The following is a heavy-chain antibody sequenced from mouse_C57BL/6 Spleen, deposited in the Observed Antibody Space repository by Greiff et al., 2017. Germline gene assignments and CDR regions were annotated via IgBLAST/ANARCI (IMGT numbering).Heavy chain of an antibody. V-gene: IGHV1-15*01. D-gene: IGHD1-1*01. CDR1: GYTFTDYE. J-gene: IGHJ1*03. CDR2: IDPATGGT. Sequence: VQLQQSGAELVRPGASVTLSCKASGYTFTDYEMHWVKQTPVHGLEWIGAIDPATGGTAYNQKFKGKAILTADKSSSTAYMELRSLTSEDSAVYYCTPIYYYGSRRDWYFDVWGTGTTVTVSS. CDR3: TPIYYYGSRRDWYFDV.